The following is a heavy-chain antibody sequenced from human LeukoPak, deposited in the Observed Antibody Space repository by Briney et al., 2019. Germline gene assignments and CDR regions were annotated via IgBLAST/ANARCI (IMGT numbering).Heavy chain of an antibody. CDR1: GFTVSSNY. CDR3: ARASIAPGAHAFDY. Sequence: GGSLRLSCAASGFTVSSNYMSWVRQAPGKGLEWVSVIYSGGSTYYADSVKGRFTISRDNSKNTLYLQMNSLRAEDTAVYYCARASIAPGAHAFDYWGQGTLVTVSS. CDR2: IYSGGST. V-gene: IGHV3-66*01. D-gene: IGHD6-6*01. J-gene: IGHJ4*02.